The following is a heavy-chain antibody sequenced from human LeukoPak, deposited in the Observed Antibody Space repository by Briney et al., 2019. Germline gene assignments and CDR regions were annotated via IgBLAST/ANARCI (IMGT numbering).Heavy chain of an antibody. Sequence: PGGSLRLFCAASGLIFSSNYMSWARQAPGKGLEWVSVIYTNCNTYYADSVKGRFTIARGRSKNPMHLQMNEPRADHTAVYYCARGSDPRGGYYFQSWGQGNLVTVSS. CDR1: GLIFSSNY. CDR2: IYTNCNT. J-gene: IGHJ4*02. CDR3: ARGSDPRGGYYFQS. V-gene: IGHV3-53*01. D-gene: IGHD3-16*01.